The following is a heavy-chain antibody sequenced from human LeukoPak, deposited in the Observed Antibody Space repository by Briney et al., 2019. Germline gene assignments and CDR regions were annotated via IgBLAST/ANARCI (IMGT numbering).Heavy chain of an antibody. CDR3: AIRSRYYYDSSGYLNDAFDI. CDR2: IYTSGST. CDR1: GGSISSYY. J-gene: IGHJ3*02. Sequence: SETQSLTCTVSGGSISSYYWSWIRQPAGKGLEWIGRIYTSGSTNYNPSLKSRVTMSVDTSKNQFSLKLSSVTAADTAVYYCAIRSRYYYDSSGYLNDAFDIWGQGTMVTVSS. D-gene: IGHD3-22*01. V-gene: IGHV4-4*07.